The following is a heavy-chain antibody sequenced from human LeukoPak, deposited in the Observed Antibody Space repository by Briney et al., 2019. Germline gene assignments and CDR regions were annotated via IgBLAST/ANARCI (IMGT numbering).Heavy chain of an antibody. Sequence: GGSLRLSCAASGFTFGNAWMSWVRQAPGKGLEWVGRIKSKTDGGTTDYAAPVKGRFTISRDDSKNTLYLQMNSLKTEDTAVYYCTTGDFWSGYGYWGQGTLVTVSS. J-gene: IGHJ4*02. CDR1: GFTFGNAW. D-gene: IGHD3-3*01. CDR3: TTGDFWSGYGY. CDR2: IKSKTDGGTT. V-gene: IGHV3-15*01.